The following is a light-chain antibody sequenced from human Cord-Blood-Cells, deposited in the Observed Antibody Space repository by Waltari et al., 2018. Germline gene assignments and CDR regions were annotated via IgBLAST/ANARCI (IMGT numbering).Light chain of an antibody. Sequence: QTVVTQEPSFSVSPGGTVTLTCGLSSGSVSTSYYPSWYQQTPGQAPRTLISSTNTRSSGDPHRFSGSILGNKATLTITGAQADDESDYYCVLYMGSGIWVFGGGTKLTVL. CDR3: VLYMGSGIWV. J-gene: IGLJ3*02. CDR1: SGSVSTSYY. V-gene: IGLV8-61*01. CDR2: STN.